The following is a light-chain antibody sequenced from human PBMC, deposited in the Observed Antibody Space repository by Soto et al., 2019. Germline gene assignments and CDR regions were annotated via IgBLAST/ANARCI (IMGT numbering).Light chain of an antibody. Sequence: DIRMTQSPSSLSASVGDRVTITCRASQSISNYLNWYQLKPGKAPKLLIYAASTLQSGVPSRFSGSGSGTDFTLTISSLQPEDFATYYCQQSYSTRYTFGQGTKLEVK. V-gene: IGKV1-39*01. CDR1: QSISNY. CDR2: AAS. CDR3: QQSYSTRYT. J-gene: IGKJ2*01.